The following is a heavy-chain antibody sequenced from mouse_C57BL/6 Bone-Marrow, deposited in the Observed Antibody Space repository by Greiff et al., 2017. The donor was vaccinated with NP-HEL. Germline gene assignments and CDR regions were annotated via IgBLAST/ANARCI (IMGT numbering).Heavy chain of an antibody. CDR2: IDPSDSET. V-gene: IGHV1-52*01. J-gene: IGHJ3*01. CDR3: ARWDYDGAY. Sequence: VKLQQPGAELVRPGSSVKLSCKASGYTFTSYWMHWVKQRPIQGLEWIGNIDPSDSETHYNQKFKDKATLTVDKSSSTAYMQLSSLTSEDSAVYYCARWDYDGAYWGQGTLVTVSA. D-gene: IGHD2-4*01. CDR1: GYTFTSYW.